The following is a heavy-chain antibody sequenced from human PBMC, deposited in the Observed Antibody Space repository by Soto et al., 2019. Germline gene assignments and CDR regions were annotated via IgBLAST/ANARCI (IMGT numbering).Heavy chain of an antibody. CDR1: GGSFSGYY. J-gene: IGHJ6*02. D-gene: IGHD6-6*01. Sequence: SETLSLTCAVYGGSFSGYYWSWIRQPPGKGLEWIGEINHSGSTNYNPSLKSRVTISVDTSKNQFSLKLSSVTAADPAVYYCASELLAARLSDYYYYGMDVWGQGTTVTVSS. CDR3: ASELLAARLSDYYYYGMDV. CDR2: INHSGST. V-gene: IGHV4-34*01.